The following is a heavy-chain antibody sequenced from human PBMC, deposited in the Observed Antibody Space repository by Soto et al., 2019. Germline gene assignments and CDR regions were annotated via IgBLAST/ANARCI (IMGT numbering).Heavy chain of an antibody. Sequence: EVHLLEYGGGLVQPGGSLRLSCVVSGSTGSSDDMSWVRQAPGRGLEWVSGISDSGGSTYYADSVKGRFTISRDNAKNTLYLQMKSLRVEDTALYYCAKDGGWSLAVAGLFDYWGPGTQVTVSS. CDR3: AKDGGWSLAVAGLFDY. D-gene: IGHD6-19*01. CDR1: GSTGSSDD. V-gene: IGHV3-23*01. CDR2: ISDSGGST. J-gene: IGHJ4*02.